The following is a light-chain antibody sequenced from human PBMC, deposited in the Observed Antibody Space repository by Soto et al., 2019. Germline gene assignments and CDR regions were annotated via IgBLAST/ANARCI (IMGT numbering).Light chain of an antibody. CDR1: QGISSY. CDR3: QKYSSVIT. CDR2: AAS. Sequence: DIQMTQSPSSLSASVGDRVTITCRASQGISSYLAWYQQKLGKVPKLLISAASTLQSGVPSRFSGSGSGTDFTLTSSSLQPEDVATYYCQKYSSVITFGQGTRLEMK. V-gene: IGKV1-27*01. J-gene: IGKJ5*01.